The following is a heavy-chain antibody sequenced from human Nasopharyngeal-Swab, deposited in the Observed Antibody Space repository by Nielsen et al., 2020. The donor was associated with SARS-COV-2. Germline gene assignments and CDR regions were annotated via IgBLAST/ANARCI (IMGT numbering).Heavy chain of an antibody. CDR2: IWYDGSNK. V-gene: IGHV3-30*02. D-gene: IGHD2-15*01. CDR3: VKEGSDFDY. Sequence: GESLKISCAASGFTFSSYGMHWVRQAPGKGLEWVAVIWYDGSNKYYADSVKGRFTISRDNSQNTLYLQMNSLRAEDTAVYYCVKEGSDFDYWGQGTLVTVSS. J-gene: IGHJ4*02. CDR1: GFTFSSYG.